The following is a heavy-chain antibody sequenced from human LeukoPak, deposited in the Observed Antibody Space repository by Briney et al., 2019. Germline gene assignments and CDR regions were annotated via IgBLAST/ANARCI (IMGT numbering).Heavy chain of an antibody. CDR1: GFSFNSYP. CDR2: ISNDGNNK. CDR3: ARPDDSESFYRANHY. V-gene: IGHV3-30*04. D-gene: IGHD3-10*01. Sequence: GGSLRLSCAASGFSFNSYPMHWVRQAPGKGLEWVAVISNDGNNKYYADSVKGRFTISRDNSNNTLSLQMNGMRVEDTAVYYCARPDDSESFYRANHYWGRGTLVTVS. J-gene: IGHJ4*02.